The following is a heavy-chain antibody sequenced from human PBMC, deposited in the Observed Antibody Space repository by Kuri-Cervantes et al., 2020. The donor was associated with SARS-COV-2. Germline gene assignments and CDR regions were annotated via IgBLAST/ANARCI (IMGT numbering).Heavy chain of an antibody. V-gene: IGHV4-59*01. CDR2: IYYSGST. Sequence: SETPSFTCTVSGGSISSYYWSWIRQPPGKGLEWIGYIYYSGSTNYNPSLKSRVTISVDTSKNQFSLKLSSVTAADTAVYYCARSSGDIVVVPVFDPWGQGTLVTVSS. J-gene: IGHJ5*02. CDR3: ARSSGDIVVVPVFDP. D-gene: IGHD2-2*01. CDR1: GGSISSYY.